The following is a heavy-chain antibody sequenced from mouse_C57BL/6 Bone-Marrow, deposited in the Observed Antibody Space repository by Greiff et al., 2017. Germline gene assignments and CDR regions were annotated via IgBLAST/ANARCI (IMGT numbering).Heavy chain of an antibody. D-gene: IGHD1-1*01. CDR2: ISYDGSN. V-gene: IGHV3-6*01. CDR3: ARDGDYYGSSLWYFDY. Sequence: EVQLQESGPGLVKPSQSLSLTCSVTGYSITSGYYWNWIRQFPGNKLEWMGYISYDGSNNYNPSLKNRISITRDTSKNQFFLKLNSVTTEDTATYYCARDGDYYGSSLWYFDYWGQGTTLTVSS. J-gene: IGHJ2*01. CDR1: GYSITSGYY.